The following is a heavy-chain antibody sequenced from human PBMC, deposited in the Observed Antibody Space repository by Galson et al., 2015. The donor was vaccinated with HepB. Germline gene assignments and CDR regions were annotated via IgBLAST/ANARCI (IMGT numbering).Heavy chain of an antibody. CDR3: ARAGAPFGIAVAGSYYYYYYMDV. CDR2: MNPNSGNT. CDR1: GYTFTSYD. V-gene: IGHV1-8*01. D-gene: IGHD6-19*01. J-gene: IGHJ6*03. Sequence: SVKVSCKASGYTFTSYDINWVRQATGQGLEWMGWMNPNSGNTGYAQKFQGRVTMTRNTSISTAYMELSSLRSEDTAVYYCARAGAPFGIAVAGSYYYYYYMDVWGKGTTVTVSS.